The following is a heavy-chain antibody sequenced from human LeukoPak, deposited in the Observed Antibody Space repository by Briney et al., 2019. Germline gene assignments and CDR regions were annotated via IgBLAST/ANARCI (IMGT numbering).Heavy chain of an antibody. CDR3: ASTTTTYYSYFYYYMGV. J-gene: IGHJ6*03. CDR2: IYSSGST. Sequence: SETLSLTCTVSGGSISSYDWSWIRQPPGKGLEWIGYIYSSGSTNYNPSLNSRVTISVDTSKNQFSLKLTSVTAADTAVYYCASTTTTYYSYFYYYMGVWGKGTTVTVSS. D-gene: IGHD4-17*01. CDR1: GGSISSYD. V-gene: IGHV4-4*09.